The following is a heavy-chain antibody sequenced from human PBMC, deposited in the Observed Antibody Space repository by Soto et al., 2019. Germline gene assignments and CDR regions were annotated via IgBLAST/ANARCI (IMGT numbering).Heavy chain of an antibody. CDR3: ATIVVVLSADLGAFDI. Sequence: QVQLVESGGGVVQPGRPLRLSCAASGFTFSSYGMHWVRQAPGKGLEWVAVIWYDGSNKYYADYVKGRFTISRDNSKNTLYLLMNSLRAGDTALYYCATIVVVLSADLGAFDIWGQGTMVTVSS. D-gene: IGHD2-15*01. V-gene: IGHV3-33*01. CDR1: GFTFSSYG. CDR2: IWYDGSNK. J-gene: IGHJ3*02.